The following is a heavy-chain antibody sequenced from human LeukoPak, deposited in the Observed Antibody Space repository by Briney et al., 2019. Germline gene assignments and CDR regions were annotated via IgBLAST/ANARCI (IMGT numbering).Heavy chain of an antibody. Sequence: PSETLSLTCTVSGGSISSGGYYWSWIRQHPGKGLEWIGYIYYSGSTYYNPSLKSRVTISVDTSENQFSLKLSSVTAADTAVYYCARSAMYYYDSSGPYYFDYWGQGTLVTVSS. CDR2: IYYSGST. CDR1: GGSISSGGYY. V-gene: IGHV4-31*03. CDR3: ARSAMYYYDSSGPYYFDY. J-gene: IGHJ4*02. D-gene: IGHD3-22*01.